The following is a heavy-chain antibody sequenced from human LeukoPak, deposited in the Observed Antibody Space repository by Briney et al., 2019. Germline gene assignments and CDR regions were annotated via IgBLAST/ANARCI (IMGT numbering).Heavy chain of an antibody. CDR2: IYPGDSDT. CDR3: ARRTGYSSGWDDYYYYCMDV. D-gene: IGHD6-19*01. V-gene: IGHV5-51*01. Sequence: GESLKISCKGSGYSFTSYWIGWVRQMPGKGLEWMGIIYPGDSDTRYSPSFQGQVTISADKSISTAYLQWSSLKAPDTAMYYCARRTGYSSGWDDYYYYCMDVWGKGTTVTVSS. CDR1: GYSFTSYW. J-gene: IGHJ6*03.